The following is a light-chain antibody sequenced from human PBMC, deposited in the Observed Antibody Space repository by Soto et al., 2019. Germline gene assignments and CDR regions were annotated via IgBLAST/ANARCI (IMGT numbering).Light chain of an antibody. V-gene: IGKV3-11*01. CDR1: QSVSSY. J-gene: IGKJ1*01. CDR3: QQYNNWPTWT. CDR2: DAS. Sequence: EIVLTQSPATLSLSPGERATLSCRASQSVSSYLAWYQQKPCQAPRLLIYDASNRATGIPARFSASGSGTDFNLTISSLQSEDFAVYYCQQYNNWPTWTFGQGTKVDIK.